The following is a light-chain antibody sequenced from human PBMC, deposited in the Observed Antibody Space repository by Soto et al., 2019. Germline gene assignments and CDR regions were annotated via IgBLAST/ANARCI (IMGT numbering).Light chain of an antibody. CDR3: QQDGSSALT. V-gene: IGKV3-20*01. J-gene: IGKJ4*01. CDR1: QSVSSSY. Sequence: EIVLTQSPGTLSLSPGERATLSCRASQSVSSSYLAWYQQKPGQAPRLLIYGASSRATGIPDTFRGSGSGTDFTLTISRLEPEDFAVYYCQQDGSSALTFGGGTKVDIK. CDR2: GAS.